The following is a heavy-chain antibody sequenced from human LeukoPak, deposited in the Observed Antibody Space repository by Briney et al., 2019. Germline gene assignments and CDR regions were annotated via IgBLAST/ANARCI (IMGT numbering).Heavy chain of an antibody. CDR1: GGSISSYY. D-gene: IGHD5-18*01. Sequence: SETLSLTCTVSGGSISSYYWSWIRQPPGKGLEWIGYIYYSGSTNYNPSLKSRVTISVDTSKNQFSLKLSSVTAADTAVYYCARDEYSYGPFDYWGQGTLVTVSS. V-gene: IGHV4-59*01. CDR3: ARDEYSYGPFDY. CDR2: IYYSGST. J-gene: IGHJ4*02.